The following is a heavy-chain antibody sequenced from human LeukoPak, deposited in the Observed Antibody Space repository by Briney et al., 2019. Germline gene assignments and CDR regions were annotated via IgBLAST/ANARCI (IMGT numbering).Heavy chain of an antibody. Sequence: ASVKVSCKVSGCTLTELSVHWVRQAPGKGLEWMGGFDPEDGETIYAQKFQGRVTMTEDTSTDTAYMELSSLRSEDTAVYYRARDGYYDSMDAFDIWGQGTMVTVSS. CDR1: GCTLTELS. D-gene: IGHD3-22*01. CDR3: ARDGYYDSMDAFDI. CDR2: FDPEDGET. J-gene: IGHJ3*02. V-gene: IGHV1-24*01.